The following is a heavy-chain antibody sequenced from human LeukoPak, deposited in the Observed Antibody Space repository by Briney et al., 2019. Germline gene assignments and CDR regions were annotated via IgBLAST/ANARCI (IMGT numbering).Heavy chain of an antibody. V-gene: IGHV3-30*03. CDR2: VSRDGVTK. CDR1: GFSLTHDA. J-gene: IGHJ5*02. Sequence: GASLRLSCAASGFSLTHDAIHWVRQAPGKGLEWVAVVSRDGVTKIYRDSVNGRFTISTDSSKNTVYLQMTGLGSEDTAKYYCAADRWTGALDYLDPWAKEPLVTFSS. D-gene: IGHD3/OR15-3a*01. CDR3: AADRWTGALDYLDP.